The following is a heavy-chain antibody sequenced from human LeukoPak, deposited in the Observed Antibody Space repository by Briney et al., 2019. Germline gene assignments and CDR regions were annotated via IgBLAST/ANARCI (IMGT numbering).Heavy chain of an antibody. D-gene: IGHD1-20*01. Sequence: GRSLRLSCAASGFTFSSYGMHWVRQAPGKGLEWVAFIRYDGSNKYYADSVKGRFTISRDNSKNTLYLQMNSLRAEDTAVYYCAKDLGITGRGFDYWGQGTLVTVSS. CDR3: AKDLGITGRGFDY. CDR1: GFTFSSYG. V-gene: IGHV3-30*02. J-gene: IGHJ4*02. CDR2: IRYDGSNK.